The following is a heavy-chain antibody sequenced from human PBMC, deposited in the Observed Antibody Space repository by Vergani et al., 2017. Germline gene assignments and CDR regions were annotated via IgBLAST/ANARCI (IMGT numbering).Heavy chain of an antibody. D-gene: IGHD2-15*01. CDR3: ARGEGDDMVVVVAATGFDP. Sequence: EVQLVESGGGLVQPGGSLRLSCAASGFTFSSYEMNWVRQAPGKGLEWVSCISSSGSTIYYADSVKGRFTISRDNAKNSLYLQMNSLRAEDTAVYDCARGEGDDMVVVVAATGFDPWGQGTLVTVSS. J-gene: IGHJ5*02. CDR1: GFTFSSYE. V-gene: IGHV3-48*03. CDR2: ISSSGSTI.